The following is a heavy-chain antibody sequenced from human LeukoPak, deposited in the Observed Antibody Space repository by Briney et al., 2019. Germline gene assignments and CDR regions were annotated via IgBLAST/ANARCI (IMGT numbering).Heavy chain of an antibody. CDR2: IYYSGST. CDR1: GGSFSSYY. V-gene: IGHV4-59*01. Sequence: SETLSLTCAVYGGSFSSYYWSWIRQPPGKGLEWIGYIYYSGSTNYNPSLKSRVTISVDTSKNQFSLRLSSVTAADTAVYYCARGYDYVWGSYPFDYWGQGTLVTVSS. D-gene: IGHD3-16*02. J-gene: IGHJ4*02. CDR3: ARGYDYVWGSYPFDY.